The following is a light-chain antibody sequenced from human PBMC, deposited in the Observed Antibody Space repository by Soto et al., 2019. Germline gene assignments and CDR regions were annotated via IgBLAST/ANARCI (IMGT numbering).Light chain of an antibody. CDR3: SSYTNINTRACV. J-gene: IGLJ1*01. CDR1: SGDIGSYNR. CDR2: EVT. Sequence: QSALTQPASVSGSPGQSITISCTGTSGDIGSYNRVSWYQQHPGKAPKLIIYEVTDRPSGVSNRSSGSKSGNTASLTISGLQAEDEAEYYCSSYTNINTRACVFGTGTKPTVL. V-gene: IGLV2-14*01.